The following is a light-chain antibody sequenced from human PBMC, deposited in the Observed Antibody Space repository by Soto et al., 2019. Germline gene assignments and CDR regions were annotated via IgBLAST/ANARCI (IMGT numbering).Light chain of an antibody. CDR2: GAS. V-gene: IGKV3-20*01. CDR1: QSVSSSY. CDR3: QQYGSSPPRT. J-gene: IGKJ1*01. Sequence: EIVLTQSPGTLSLSPGERATLSCRASQSVSSSYLAWYQQKPGQAPRLLIYGASSRATGIPDRFSGSEPGTDFTLTISRLEPEDFAVYYCQQYGSSPPRTFGQGTKVDIK.